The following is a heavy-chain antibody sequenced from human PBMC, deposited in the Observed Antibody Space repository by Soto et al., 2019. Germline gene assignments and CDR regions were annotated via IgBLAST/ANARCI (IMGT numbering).Heavy chain of an antibody. CDR2: ISQGSTTI. Sequence: PEGSLRLSCVASGFIFSSYEMNWVRQAPGKGLEWISYISQGSTTIYYADSVKGRFTISRDNAKNSLFLQMSGLRVADTATYYCARHRSPSPDYWGQGTLVTVSS. J-gene: IGHJ4*02. V-gene: IGHV3-48*03. CDR3: ARHRSPSPDY. CDR1: GFIFSSYE.